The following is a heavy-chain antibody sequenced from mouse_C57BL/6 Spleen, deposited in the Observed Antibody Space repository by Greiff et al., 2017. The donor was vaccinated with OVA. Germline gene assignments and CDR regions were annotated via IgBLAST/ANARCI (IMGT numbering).Heavy chain of an antibody. CDR1: GFTFSDYG. V-gene: IGHV5-15*01. D-gene: IGHD1-1*01. Sequence: DVKLVESGGGLVQPGGSLKLSCAASGFTFSDYGMAWVRQAPRKGPEWVAFISNLAYSIYYADTVTGRFTISRENAKNTLYLEMSSLRSEDTAMYYCARKGDYGSSYDAMDYWGQGTSVTVSS. J-gene: IGHJ4*01. CDR2: ISNLAYSI. CDR3: ARKGDYGSSYDAMDY.